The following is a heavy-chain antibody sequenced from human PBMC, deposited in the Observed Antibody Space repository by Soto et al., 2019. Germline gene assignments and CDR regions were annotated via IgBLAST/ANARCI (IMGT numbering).Heavy chain of an antibody. D-gene: IGHD1-26*01. V-gene: IGHV3-53*01. Sequence: GGSLRLSCAASGFTVSSNYMSWVRQAPGKGLEWASVIYSGGSTYYAASVKGRFTISRDNSKNTLYLQMNSLRAEDTAVYYCARMYSGSYFAFDIWGQGTMVTVSS. CDR3: ARMYSGSYFAFDI. CDR1: GFTVSSNY. J-gene: IGHJ3*02. CDR2: IYSGGST.